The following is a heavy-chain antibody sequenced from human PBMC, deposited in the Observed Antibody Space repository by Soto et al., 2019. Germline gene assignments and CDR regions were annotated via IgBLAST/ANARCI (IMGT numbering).Heavy chain of an antibody. Sequence: GGSLRLSCAASGFTFSSYAMHWVRQAPGKGLEWVAVISYDGSNKYYADSVKGRFTISRDNSKNMLYLQMNSLRAEDTAVYYCARGPSSLTRFDYWGPGTLVTVSS. V-gene: IGHV3-30-3*01. CDR1: GFTFSSYA. CDR2: ISYDGSNK. D-gene: IGHD2-2*01. CDR3: ARGPSSLTRFDY. J-gene: IGHJ4*02.